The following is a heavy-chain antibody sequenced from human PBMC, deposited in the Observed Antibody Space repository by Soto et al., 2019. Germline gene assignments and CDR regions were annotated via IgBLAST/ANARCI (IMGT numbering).Heavy chain of an antibody. CDR1: GFTFDDYA. J-gene: IGHJ4*02. CDR2: ISWNSGSI. V-gene: IGHV3-9*01. D-gene: IGHD6-19*01. Sequence: GGSLRLSCAASGFTFDDYAMHWVRQAPGKGLEWVSGISWNSGSIGYADSVKGRFTISRDNAKNSLYLQMNSLRAEDTALYYCAKAGGIAVAGNYFDYWGQGTLVTVSS. CDR3: AKAGGIAVAGNYFDY.